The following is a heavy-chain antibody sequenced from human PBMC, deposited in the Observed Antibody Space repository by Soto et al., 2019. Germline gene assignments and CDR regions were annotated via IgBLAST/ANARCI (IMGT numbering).Heavy chain of an antibody. CDR3: AKKDSRSVDYDILTGYYPDY. V-gene: IGHV3-23*01. Sequence: GGSLRLSCAASGFTFSSYAMSWVRQAPGKGLEWVSAISGSGGSTYYADSVKGRFTISRDNSKNTLYLQMNSLRAEDTAVYYCAKKDSRSVDYDILTGYYPDYWGQGTLVTVSS. D-gene: IGHD3-9*01. J-gene: IGHJ4*02. CDR2: ISGSGGST. CDR1: GFTFSSYA.